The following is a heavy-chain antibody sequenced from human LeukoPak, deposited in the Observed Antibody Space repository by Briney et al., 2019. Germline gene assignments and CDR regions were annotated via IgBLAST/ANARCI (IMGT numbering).Heavy chain of an antibody. V-gene: IGHV3-23*01. CDR3: ARWVVVAATFDY. CDR2: ISGSGGST. J-gene: IGHJ4*02. D-gene: IGHD2-15*01. CDR1: GFTFSSYG. Sequence: GGSVRLSCAASGFTFSSYGMSWVRQAPGKGLEWVSAISGSGGSTYYADSVKGRFTISRDNSKNTLYLQMNSLRAEDTAVYYCARWVVVAATFDYWGQGTLVTVSS.